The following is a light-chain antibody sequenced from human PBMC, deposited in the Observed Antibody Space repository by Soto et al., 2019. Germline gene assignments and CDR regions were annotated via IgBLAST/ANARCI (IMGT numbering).Light chain of an antibody. CDR2: DVT. V-gene: IGLV2-8*01. Sequence: QSALTQSPSASGSPGQSVTISCTGTSSDFGGYNSVSWYQQHPGKAPKVMIYDVTKRPSGVPDRFSGSKSGNTASLTVSALQAEDEADYYCSSFTDGSNLVFGTGTKLTVL. CDR3: SSFTDGSNLV. CDR1: SSDFGGYNS. J-gene: IGLJ1*01.